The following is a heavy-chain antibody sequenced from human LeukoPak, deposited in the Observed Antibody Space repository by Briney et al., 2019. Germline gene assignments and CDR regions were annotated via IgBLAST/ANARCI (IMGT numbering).Heavy chain of an antibody. CDR1: GFTFSSYG. CDR2: ISYDGSNK. V-gene: IGHV3-30*03. Sequence: GGSLRLSCAASGFTFSSYGMHWVRQAPGKGLEWVAVISYDGSNKYYADSVKGRFTISRDNSKNTLYLQMNSLRAEDTAVYYCARVRASSSSFDYWGQGTLVTVSS. D-gene: IGHD6-13*01. J-gene: IGHJ4*02. CDR3: ARVRASSSSFDY.